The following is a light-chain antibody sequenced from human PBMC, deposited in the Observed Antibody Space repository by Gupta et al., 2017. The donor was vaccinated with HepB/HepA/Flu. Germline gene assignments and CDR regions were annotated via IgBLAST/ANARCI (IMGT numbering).Light chain of an antibody. CDR3: QQRSYWPLT. CDR2: DAS. V-gene: IGKV3-11*01. Sequence: EIVLTQSPATLSCSPGERATRTCRASQSVSSYLAWYQQKPGQAPRLLIYDASNRATGIPARFSGSGSGTDFTLTISRLEPEVFAVYYCQQRSYWPLTFGGGTKVEIK. CDR1: QSVSSY. J-gene: IGKJ4*01.